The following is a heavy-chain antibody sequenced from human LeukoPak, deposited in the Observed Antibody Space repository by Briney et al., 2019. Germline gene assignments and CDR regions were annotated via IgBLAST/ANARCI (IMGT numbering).Heavy chain of an antibody. J-gene: IGHJ4*02. Sequence: GRSLRLSCAASGFTFSSYGMHWVRQAPGKGLEWVAVISYDGSNKYYADSVKGRFTISRDNSKNTLYLQMNSLRAEDTAVYYCAKDRPYYYDSSGYYDYWGQGTLVTVSS. D-gene: IGHD3-22*01. V-gene: IGHV3-30*18. CDR3: AKDRPYYYDSSGYYDY. CDR2: ISYDGSNK. CDR1: GFTFSSYG.